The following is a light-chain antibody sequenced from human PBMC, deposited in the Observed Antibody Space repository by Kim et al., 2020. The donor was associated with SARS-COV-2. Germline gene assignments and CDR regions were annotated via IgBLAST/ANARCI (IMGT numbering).Light chain of an antibody. Sequence: SASVGDSVTITCRASQTINNYLNWYQQKPGKAPKLLIYTTSNLQSGVPSRFSGSGSGTDFTLTISSLQPEDFASYFCQQGYSTLVTFGGGTKLEI. CDR3: QQGYSTLVT. J-gene: IGKJ4*01. CDR1: QTINNY. CDR2: TTS. V-gene: IGKV1-39*01.